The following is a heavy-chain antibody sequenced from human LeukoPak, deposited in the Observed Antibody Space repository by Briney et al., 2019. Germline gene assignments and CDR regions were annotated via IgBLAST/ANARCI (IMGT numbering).Heavy chain of an antibody. J-gene: IGHJ4*02. D-gene: IGHD6-19*01. Sequence: SETLSLTCTVFGGSISSSSHYWGWIRQPPGEGLEWIGSIYFSGSTYYSPSLKSRVTISVDPSTNQFSLKLSSVTAADTAVYYCARHQWLGRCDYWGQGTLVTVSS. CDR3: ARHQWLGRCDY. CDR2: IYFSGST. CDR1: GGSISSSSHY. V-gene: IGHV4-39*01.